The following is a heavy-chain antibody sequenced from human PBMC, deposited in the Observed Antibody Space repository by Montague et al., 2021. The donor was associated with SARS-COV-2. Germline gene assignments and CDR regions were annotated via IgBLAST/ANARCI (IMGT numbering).Heavy chain of an antibody. Sequence: LSLTCTVSDGSINTDTYFWSWIRQPAGKGLEWIGRIWTSGTTKYNPTLKSRVTMSMDTSKKQFSLNVTSVTAADTAVYYCARGAKYYGFYHPFEDWGQGALVTVSS. CDR2: IWTSGTT. V-gene: IGHV4-61*02. CDR3: ARGAKYYGFYHPFED. CDR1: DGSINTDTYF. D-gene: IGHD3-16*01. J-gene: IGHJ4*02.